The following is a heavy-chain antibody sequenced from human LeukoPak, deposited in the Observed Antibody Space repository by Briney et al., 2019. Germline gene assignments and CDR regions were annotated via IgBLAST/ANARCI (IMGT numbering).Heavy chain of an antibody. Sequence: SETLSLTCTVSGGSISSGTYYWGWIRQSPGKGLEWIGCIFYSGTTYYNPSLKSRVTISVDTPKNQFSLKLSSVTAADTALFYCARHQYCSSSANCQGDAFDIWGQGTMVTVSS. CDR2: IFYSGTT. CDR3: ARHQYCSSSANCQGDAFDI. J-gene: IGHJ3*02. D-gene: IGHD2-2*01. V-gene: IGHV4-39*01. CDR1: GGSISSGTYY.